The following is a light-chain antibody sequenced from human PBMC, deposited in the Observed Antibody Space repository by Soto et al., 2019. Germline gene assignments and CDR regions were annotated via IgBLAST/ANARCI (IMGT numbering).Light chain of an antibody. Sequence: EIVLTQSPATLSLSPGERATLSCRASQNVSTYLAWYQQKPGQALRLLIYDASNRATGIPARFSGSGSGTDFTLTISRLEPEDFAVYYCQQYDSYPLTFGGGTKVEIK. CDR3: QQYDSYPLT. J-gene: IGKJ4*01. CDR1: QNVSTY. V-gene: IGKV3-11*01. CDR2: DAS.